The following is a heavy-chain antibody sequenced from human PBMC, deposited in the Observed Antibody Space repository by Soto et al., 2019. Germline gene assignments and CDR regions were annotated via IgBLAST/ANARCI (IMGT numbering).Heavy chain of an antibody. D-gene: IGHD3-10*01. CDR1: GYTFTGYY. J-gene: IGHJ6*02. CDR3: ARGGNVPQLLWFGEFVGMDV. V-gene: IGHV1-2*02. Sequence: ASVKVSCKASGYTFTGYYMHWVRQAPGQGLEWMGWINPNSGGTNYAQKFQGRVTMTRDTSISTAYMELSRLRSDDTAVYYCARGGNVPQLLWFGEFVGMDVWGQGTTVTVSS. CDR2: INPNSGGT.